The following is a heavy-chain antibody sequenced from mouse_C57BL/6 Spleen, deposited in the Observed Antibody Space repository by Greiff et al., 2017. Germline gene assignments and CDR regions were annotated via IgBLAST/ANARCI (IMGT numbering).Heavy chain of an antibody. Sequence: EVQLQESGGDLVKPGGSLKLSCAASGFTFSSYGMSWVRQTPDKRLEWVATISSGGSYTYYPDSVKGRFTISRDNAKNTLYLQMSSLKSEDTAMYYCARHRDGSPDYWGQGTTLTVSS. V-gene: IGHV5-6*01. J-gene: IGHJ2*01. CDR1: GFTFSSYG. D-gene: IGHD1-1*01. CDR2: ISSGGSYT. CDR3: ARHRDGSPDY.